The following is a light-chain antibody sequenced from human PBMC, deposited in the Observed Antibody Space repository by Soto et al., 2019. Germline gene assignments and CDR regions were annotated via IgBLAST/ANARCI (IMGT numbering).Light chain of an antibody. CDR1: QSISSW. CDR2: DAS. CDR3: QQYNSPYT. Sequence: DIQMTQSPSTLSASVGDRVTITCRASQSISSWLAWYQQKPGKAPKLLIYDASSLESGVPSRFSGSGSGTEFTLTISSLQSDDFETYYCQQYNSPYTFGQGTKVDIK. V-gene: IGKV1-5*01. J-gene: IGKJ2*01.